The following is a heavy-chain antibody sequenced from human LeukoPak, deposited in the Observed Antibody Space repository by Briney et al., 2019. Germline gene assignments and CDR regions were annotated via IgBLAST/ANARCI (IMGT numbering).Heavy chain of an antibody. CDR1: GFTFSSYA. CDR3: AKDTDYYGSGSYSDP. V-gene: IGHV3-23*01. Sequence: PGGSLRLSCAASGFTFSSYAMSWVRQAPGEGLEWVSAISGSGGSTYYADSVKGRFTISRDNSKNTLYLQMNSLRAEDTAVYHCAKDTDYYGSGSYSDPWGQGTLVTVSS. CDR2: ISGSGGST. D-gene: IGHD3-10*01. J-gene: IGHJ5*02.